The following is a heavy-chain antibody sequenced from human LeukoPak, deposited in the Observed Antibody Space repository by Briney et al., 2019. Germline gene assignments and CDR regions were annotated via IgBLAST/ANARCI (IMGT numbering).Heavy chain of an antibody. CDR2: IHPNSGVT. D-gene: IGHD3-22*01. Sequence: GASVKVSCKASGYTFTDYYIHWVRQAPGQGLEWMGWIHPNSGVTNSAQKLQGRVTMTRDTSITTVNMELNRLRFDDTAVYYCARGGYYNTSGYHYVQGFDPWGQGTLVTVSS. CDR3: ARGGYYNTSGYHYVQGFDP. V-gene: IGHV1-2*02. CDR1: GYTFTDYY. J-gene: IGHJ5*02.